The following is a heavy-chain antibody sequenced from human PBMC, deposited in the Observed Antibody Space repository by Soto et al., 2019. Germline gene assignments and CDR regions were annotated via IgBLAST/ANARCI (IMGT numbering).Heavy chain of an antibody. D-gene: IGHD6-19*01. V-gene: IGHV3-20*04. CDR3: ARDGGVAVAVDASDI. J-gene: IGHJ3*02. Sequence: GGSLRLSCAASGFTFSSYAMSWVRQAPGKGLEWVAEINWSGSSTSYADSVKGRFTISRDNAKNSLYLQMNSLRAEDTALYFCARDGGVAVAVDASDIWGQGTMVTVSS. CDR1: GFTFSSYA. CDR2: INWSGSST.